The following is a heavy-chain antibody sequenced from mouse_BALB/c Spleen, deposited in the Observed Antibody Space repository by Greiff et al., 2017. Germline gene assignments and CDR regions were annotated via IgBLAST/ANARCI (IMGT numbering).Heavy chain of an antibody. J-gene: IGHJ4*01. CDR1: GFTFSSYG. D-gene: IGHD2-1*01. V-gene: IGHV5-6*02. CDR2: ISSGGSYT. CDR3: ARQGGNYPYYYAMDY. Sequence: DVMLVESGGDLVKPGGSLKLSCAASGFTFSSYGMSWVRQTPDKRLEWVATISSGGSYTYYPDSVKGRFTISRDNAKNTLYLQMSSLKSEDTAMYYCARQGGNYPYYYAMDYWGQGTSVTVSS.